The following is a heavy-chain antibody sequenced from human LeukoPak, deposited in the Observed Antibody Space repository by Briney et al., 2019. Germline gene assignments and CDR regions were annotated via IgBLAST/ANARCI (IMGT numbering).Heavy chain of an antibody. CDR3: ARGYCNGGDCYFAD. D-gene: IGHD2-8*02. CDR2: ISGSSTYI. CDR1: GFTFTTYI. Sequence: GGSLRLSCAASGFTFTTYIMNWVRQAPGKGLEWVSCISGSSTYIYYADSVKGRFTISRDNAKNSLYLQMSSLRAEDTAVYYCARGYCNGGDCYFADWGQGTLVTVSS. J-gene: IGHJ4*02. V-gene: IGHV3-21*01.